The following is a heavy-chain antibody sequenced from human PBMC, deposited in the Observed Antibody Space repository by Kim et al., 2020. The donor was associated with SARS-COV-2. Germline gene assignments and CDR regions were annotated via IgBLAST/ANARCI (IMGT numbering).Heavy chain of an antibody. CDR3: AKDRRDVVRAFDI. V-gene: IGHV3-23*01. Sequence: SADSEKGRFTNSRDNSKNTLYLQMNSLRAEDTAVYYCAKDRRDVVRAFDIWGQGTMVTVSS. D-gene: IGHD2-2*01. J-gene: IGHJ3*02.